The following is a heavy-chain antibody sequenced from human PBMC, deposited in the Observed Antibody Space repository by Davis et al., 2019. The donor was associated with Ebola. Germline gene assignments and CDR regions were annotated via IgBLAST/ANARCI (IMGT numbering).Heavy chain of an antibody. CDR1: GYTFTDYN. CDR2: VILKSGAT. D-gene: IGHD4-11*01. CDR3: ARGHNYAHEY. J-gene: IGHJ4*02. V-gene: IGHV1-2*06. Sequence: ASVKVSCKASGYTFTDYNIHWMRQAPGQGMEWGGRVILKSGATNYAQKFQGRVTMTRDTSISTVYMELSSLRYDDTADYYCARGHNYAHEYWGQGTLVTVSS.